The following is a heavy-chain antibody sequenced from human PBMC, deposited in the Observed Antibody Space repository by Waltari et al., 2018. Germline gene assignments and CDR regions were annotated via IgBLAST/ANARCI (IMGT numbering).Heavy chain of an antibody. CDR2: IKQDGSES. J-gene: IGHJ4*02. V-gene: IGHV3-7*01. CDR3: SVSLNY. Sequence: EVQLVESGGGLVQPGGSLRLSCAASGFTFINYWMDWVRQAPGKGLEWVANIKQDGSESHYVDSVKGRFTISRDNAQNLLYLQMNSLRAGDTAVYYCSVSLNYWGQGTLVTVSS. CDR1: GFTFINYW.